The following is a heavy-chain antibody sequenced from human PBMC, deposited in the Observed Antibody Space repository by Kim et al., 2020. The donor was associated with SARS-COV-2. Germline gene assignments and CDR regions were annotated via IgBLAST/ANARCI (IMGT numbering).Heavy chain of an antibody. CDR2: ISGSGGST. D-gene: IGHD5-12*01. J-gene: IGHJ6*02. CDR3: AKDLKWLRFSPLLSYHYGMDV. CDR1: GFTFSSYA. Sequence: GGSLRLSCAASGFTFSSYAMSWVRQAPGKGLEWVSAISGSGGSTYYADSVKGRFTISRDNSKNTLYLQMNSLRAEDTAVYYCAKDLKWLRFSPLLSYHYGMDVWGQGTTVTVSS. V-gene: IGHV3-23*01.